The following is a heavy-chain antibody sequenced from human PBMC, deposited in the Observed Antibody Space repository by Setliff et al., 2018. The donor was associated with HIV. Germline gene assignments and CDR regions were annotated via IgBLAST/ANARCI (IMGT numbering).Heavy chain of an antibody. D-gene: IGHD2-8*01. Sequence: ASVKVSCKASGYNFTNYGIGWVRQAPGQGLEYLGWIGTYSGNTDYAQSVQGRVTMTRDTSTDTVYMDLRSLRSDDTAMYYCAREKYGDKFDYWGQGTLVTVSS. V-gene: IGHV1-18*01. CDR3: AREKYGDKFDY. J-gene: IGHJ4*02. CDR2: IGTYSGNT. CDR1: GYNFTNYG.